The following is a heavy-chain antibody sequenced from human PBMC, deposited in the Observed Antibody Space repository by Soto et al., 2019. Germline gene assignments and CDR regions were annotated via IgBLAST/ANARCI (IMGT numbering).Heavy chain of an antibody. D-gene: IGHD7-27*01. J-gene: IGHJ4*02. V-gene: IGHV1-69*01. CDR2: IIPIFGTA. CDR3: AREDRPLTPRFDY. CDR1: GGTFSSYA. Sequence: QVQLVQSGAEVKKPGSSVKVSCKASGGTFSSYAISWVRQAPGQGLEWMGGIIPIFGTANYAQKFQGRVTISADESTSTAYRELTILRCEDTAVYYCAREDRPLTPRFDYWGQGTLVAVSP.